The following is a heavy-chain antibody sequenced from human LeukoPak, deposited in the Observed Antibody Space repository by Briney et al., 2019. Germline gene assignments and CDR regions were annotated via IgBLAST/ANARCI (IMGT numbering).Heavy chain of an antibody. Sequence: ASETLSLTCTVSGDSISSYHWTWIRQPPGRGLEWIGYVYYSGSTNYNPSLKSRVTISVDTSKNQFSLKLRSVTAADTAVYYCARLSPRPNYGAYGDYWGQGTLVTVSS. J-gene: IGHJ4*02. V-gene: IGHV4-59*08. CDR2: VYYSGST. CDR3: ARLSPRPNYGAYGDY. CDR1: GDSISSYH. D-gene: IGHD4-17*01.